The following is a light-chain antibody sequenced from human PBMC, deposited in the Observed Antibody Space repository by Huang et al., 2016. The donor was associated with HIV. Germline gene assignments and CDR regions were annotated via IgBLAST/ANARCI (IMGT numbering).Light chain of an antibody. J-gene: IGKJ2*01. V-gene: IGKV1-39*01. Sequence: DIQMTQSPSSLSAFIGDRVIISCRASQNISRYLNWYQQKPGKAPKLLIYAAISLQGGVPSTFSGSGSGTDFTLTITNLQPEDSATYYCQQSDRTPRTFGPGTKLEIK. CDR1: QNISRY. CDR3: QQSDRTPRT. CDR2: AAI.